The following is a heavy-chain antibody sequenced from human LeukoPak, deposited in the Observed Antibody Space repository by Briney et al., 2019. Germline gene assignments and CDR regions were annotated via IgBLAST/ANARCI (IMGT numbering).Heavy chain of an antibody. CDR2: ISSSGSTI. D-gene: IGHD4-17*01. CDR3: ARDCPGDYGDYAYYFDY. Sequence: QPGRSLRLSCAASGFTFSSYGMNWVRQAPGKGLEWVSYISSSGSTIYYADSVKGRFIISRDNAKNSLYLQMNSLRAEDTAVYYCARDCPGDYGDYAYYFDYWGQGTLVTVSS. J-gene: IGHJ4*02. CDR1: GFTFSSYG. V-gene: IGHV3-48*04.